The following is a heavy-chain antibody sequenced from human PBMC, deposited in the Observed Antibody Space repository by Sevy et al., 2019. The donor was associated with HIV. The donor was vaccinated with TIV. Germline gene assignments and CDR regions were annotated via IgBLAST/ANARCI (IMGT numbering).Heavy chain of an antibody. CDR3: AGAAIDTGDFEY. CDR2: IYTSGNT. CDR1: GGSISSYY. D-gene: IGHD3-10*01. V-gene: IGHV4-4*07. Sequence: SETLSLTCTVSGGSISSYYWSWIRQPSGKGLEWIGRIYTSGNTHYKPSLKSRVTMSVDTSKNQFSLNLSYVTAADTAVYYCAGAAIDTGDFEYWGQGTLVTVSS. J-gene: IGHJ4*02.